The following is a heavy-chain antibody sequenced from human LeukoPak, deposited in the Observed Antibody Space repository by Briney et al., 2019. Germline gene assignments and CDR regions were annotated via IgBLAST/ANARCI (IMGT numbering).Heavy chain of an antibody. J-gene: IGHJ6*02. V-gene: IGHV1-69*13. CDR2: IIPIFGTA. CDR3: ASCSSTTTARSYYYYGMDV. CDR1: GDNFSSYA. D-gene: IGHD2-2*01. Sequence: ASVKVSCKASGDNFSSYAFSWVRQAPGQGLEWMGGIIPIFGTANYAQKFQGRVTITADESTSTAYMELSSLRSEDTAVYYCASCSSTTTARSYYYYGMDVWGQGTTVTVSS.